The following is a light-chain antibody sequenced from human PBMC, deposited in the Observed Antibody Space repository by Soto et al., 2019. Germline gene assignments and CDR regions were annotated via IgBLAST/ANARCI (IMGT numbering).Light chain of an antibody. CDR2: NTS. J-gene: IGKJ3*01. CDR3: QHYGGSFI. CDR1: QSINSKS. V-gene: IGKV3-20*01. Sequence: EIVLTQSPGTLSLSPGEGATVSCRVSQSINSKSLVWYQRKFGQAPRLLIYNTSSRATGIPDRFSGSGSGTDFTLSISRLEPEDFAVYYCQHYGGSFIFGSGTKVDIK.